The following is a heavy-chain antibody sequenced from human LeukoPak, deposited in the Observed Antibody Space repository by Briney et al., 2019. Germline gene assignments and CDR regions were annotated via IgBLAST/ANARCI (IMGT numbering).Heavy chain of an antibody. D-gene: IGHD3-10*01. CDR2: VSSTGGTT. CDR3: AREGSLYGSGSYYNTYYFDY. J-gene: IGHJ4*02. Sequence: PGGSLRLSCAASGFMFSSYWMSWVRQAPGKGLEWVSAVSSTGGTTYYADSVKGRFTISRDNSKNTLYLQMNSLRAEDTAVYYCAREGSLYGSGSYYNTYYFDYWGQGTLVAVSS. V-gene: IGHV3-23*01. CDR1: GFMFSSYW.